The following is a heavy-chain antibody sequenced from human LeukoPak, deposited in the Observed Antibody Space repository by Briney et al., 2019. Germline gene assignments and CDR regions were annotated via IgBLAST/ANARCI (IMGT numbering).Heavy chain of an antibody. D-gene: IGHD2-21*02. CDR3: ARHGGYCGGDCPNWFDP. Sequence: SETLSLTCTVSGGSISSYYWSWIRQPPGKGLEWIGYIYNSGSTNYNPSLKSRVTISVDTSKNQFSLKLSSVTAADTAVYYCARHGGYCGGDCPNWFDPWGQGTLVTVSS. V-gene: IGHV4-59*08. J-gene: IGHJ5*02. CDR2: IYNSGST. CDR1: GGSISSYY.